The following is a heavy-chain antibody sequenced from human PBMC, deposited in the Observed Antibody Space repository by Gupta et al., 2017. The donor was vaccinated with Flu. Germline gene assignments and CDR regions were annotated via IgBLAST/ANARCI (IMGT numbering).Heavy chain of an antibody. CDR2: IYYTGST. V-gene: IGHV4-39*01. CDR3: ARPNSYGSYALDV. J-gene: IGHJ6*02. D-gene: IGHD3-10*01. Sequence: QLHLQESGPGLVKPSETLSLTCTVSGGSLSVDRYYWAWIRQPPGKGLEWIGNIYYTGSTNYNPSLKSRVSISADKSKNQFSLNLRSVTAADTAVYYCARPNSYGSYALDVWGQGTAVTVSS. CDR1: GGSLSVDRYY.